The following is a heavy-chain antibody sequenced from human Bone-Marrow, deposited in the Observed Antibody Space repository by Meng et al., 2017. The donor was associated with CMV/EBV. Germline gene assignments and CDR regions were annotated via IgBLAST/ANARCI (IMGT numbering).Heavy chain of an antibody. CDR2: INHSGST. CDR1: GGSFSGYY. Sequence: SECLSLTCAVYGGSFSGYYWSWIRQPPGKGLEWIGEINHSGSTNYNPSLKSRVTISVDTSKNQFTLRLSSVTAADTAVYYCARPPYSSSWLSYWGQGTLVTVSS. J-gene: IGHJ4*02. D-gene: IGHD6-13*01. CDR3: ARPPYSSSWLSY. V-gene: IGHV4-34*01.